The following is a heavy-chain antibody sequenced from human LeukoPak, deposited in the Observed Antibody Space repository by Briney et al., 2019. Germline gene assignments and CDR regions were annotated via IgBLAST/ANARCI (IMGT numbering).Heavy chain of an antibody. CDR2: IYSTGST. D-gene: IGHD3-22*01. CDR3: ARVTTGGYYNC. Sequence: SETLSLTCSVSGDSISSGNYCWTWIRQPAGKGLEWIGRIYSTGSTNYNPSLKSRATISVDTSKNQFSLRLSSVTAADTAVYYCARVTTGGYYNCWGQGTLVTVS. CDR1: GDSISSGNYC. J-gene: IGHJ4*02. V-gene: IGHV4-61*02.